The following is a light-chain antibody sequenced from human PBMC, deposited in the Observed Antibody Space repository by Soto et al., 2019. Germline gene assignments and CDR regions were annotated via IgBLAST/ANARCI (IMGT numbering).Light chain of an antibody. CDR2: VTS. Sequence: DVQLTQSPSFLSASVGDRVTITCRASQDISSYLAWYQQKPGKPPKLLIYVTSTLQSWVPSRFSGSGSGTEFTLTISSLQPEDFATYCGQQLKTCPVTSGGGTKV. J-gene: IGKJ4*01. CDR1: QDISSY. CDR3: QQLKTCPVT. V-gene: IGKV1-9*01.